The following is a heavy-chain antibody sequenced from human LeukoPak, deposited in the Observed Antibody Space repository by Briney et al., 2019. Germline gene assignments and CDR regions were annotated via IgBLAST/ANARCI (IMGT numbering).Heavy chain of an antibody. CDR2: IRYDGSNK. Sequence: GGSLRLSCAASGFTFSSYGMHWVRQAPGKGLEWVAFIRYDGSNKYYADSVKGRFTISRDNSKNTLYLQMNSLRAEDTAVYYCAKDGVEFYNWFDPWGQGTLVTVSS. CDR1: GFTFSSYG. V-gene: IGHV3-30*02. D-gene: IGHD2-21*01. CDR3: AKDGVEFYNWFDP. J-gene: IGHJ5*02.